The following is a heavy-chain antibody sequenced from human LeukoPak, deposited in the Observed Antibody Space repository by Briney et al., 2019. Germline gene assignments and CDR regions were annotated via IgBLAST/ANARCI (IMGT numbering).Heavy chain of an antibody. Sequence: GGSLRLSCAASGFTFSSYWMHWVRQAPGKGLVWVSRLNSDGRSTSYADSVKGRFTISRDNSKNTLYLQMNSLRAEDTAVYYCATFTGIGAAGSFDYWGQGTLVTVSS. J-gene: IGHJ4*02. CDR1: GFTFSSYW. CDR2: LNSDGRST. D-gene: IGHD6-13*01. V-gene: IGHV3-74*01. CDR3: ATFTGIGAAGSFDY.